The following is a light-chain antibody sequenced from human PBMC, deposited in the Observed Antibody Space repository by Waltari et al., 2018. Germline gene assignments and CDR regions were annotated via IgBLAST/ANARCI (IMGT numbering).Light chain of an antibody. CDR1: SSDVGGYNY. CDR3: SSYTSSSTLGVV. CDR2: EVS. V-gene: IGLV2-14*01. J-gene: IGLJ2*01. Sequence: QSALTQPASGSGSPGQSITISCTGTSSDVGGYNYVSWYQQHPGKAPKLMIYEVSNRPSGVSNRFSGAKSGNTASLTISGLQAEDEADYYCSSYTSSSTLGVVFGGGTKLTVL.